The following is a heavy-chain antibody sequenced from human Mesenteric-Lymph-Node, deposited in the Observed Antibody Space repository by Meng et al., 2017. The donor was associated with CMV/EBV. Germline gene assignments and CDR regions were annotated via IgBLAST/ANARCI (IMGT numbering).Heavy chain of an antibody. CDR1: GFTFSSYS. D-gene: IGHD2/OR15-2a*01. J-gene: IGHJ4*02. Sequence: GESLKISCAASGFTFSSYSMNWVRQAPGKGLEWVSYISSSSSTIYYADSVKGRFTISRDNAKNSLYLQMNSLTAEDTAVYYCARDGILVPLANFYAYWGQGTLVTVSS. CDR2: ISSSSSTI. V-gene: IGHV3-48*04. CDR3: ARDGILVPLANFYAY.